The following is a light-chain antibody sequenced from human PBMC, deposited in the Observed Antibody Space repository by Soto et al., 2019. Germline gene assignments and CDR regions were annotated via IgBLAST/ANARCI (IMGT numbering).Light chain of an antibody. Sequence: IHMTQSPSSLSASVGDTITITCQASQDINNYLNWYQQKPGKAPKLLIYDASSLETGVPSRFSGSGSGTEFSLTISSLRPEDFATYYCEQYDNLLPYSFGQGTKLEI. J-gene: IGKJ2*01. CDR2: DAS. CDR1: QDINNY. CDR3: EQYDNLLPYS. V-gene: IGKV1-33*01.